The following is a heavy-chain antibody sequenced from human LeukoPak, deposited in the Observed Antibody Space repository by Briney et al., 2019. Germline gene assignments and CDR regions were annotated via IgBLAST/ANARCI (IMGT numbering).Heavy chain of an antibody. D-gene: IGHD4-17*01. J-gene: IGHJ4*02. CDR2: ISGSGGST. V-gene: IGHV3-23*01. CDR3: AKNAGRMTTHFDY. CDR1: GFTFDDYA. Sequence: SGGSLRLSCAASGFTFDDYAMHWVRQAPGKGLEWVSAISGSGGSTYYADSVKGRFTISRDNSKNTLYLQMNSLRAEDTAVYYCAKNAGRMTTHFDYWGQGTLVTVSS.